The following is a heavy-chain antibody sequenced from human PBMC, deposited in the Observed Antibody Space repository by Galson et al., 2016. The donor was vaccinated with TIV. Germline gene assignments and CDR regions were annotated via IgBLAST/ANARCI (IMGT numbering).Heavy chain of an antibody. CDR2: IYGGGNDP. J-gene: IGHJ4*02. CDR3: AKFSGTYHNQYFFDY. Sequence: SLRLSCAASGFRFSSFAMGWVRQAPGKGLEWVSDIYGGGNDPFNADSAKGRFTISRDNSKNIVYLRMNSLRAEDSVIYYCAKFSGTYHNQYFFDYWGQGTLVTVSS. D-gene: IGHD5-12*01. CDR1: GFRFSSFA. V-gene: IGHV3-23*03.